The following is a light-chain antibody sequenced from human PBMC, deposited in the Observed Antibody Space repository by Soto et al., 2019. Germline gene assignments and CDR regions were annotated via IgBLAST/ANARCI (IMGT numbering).Light chain of an antibody. Sequence: AIQMTQSPSSLSASVGDRVTITCRASQGIRNDLDWFQQKPGKAPKLLIYAASNLQSGVPARFSGSGSGTDFTLTISSLQPEDFATYSCLQKYFSPFTFGPGTKVDIK. CDR3: LQKYFSPFT. V-gene: IGKV1-6*01. J-gene: IGKJ3*01. CDR1: QGIRND. CDR2: AAS.